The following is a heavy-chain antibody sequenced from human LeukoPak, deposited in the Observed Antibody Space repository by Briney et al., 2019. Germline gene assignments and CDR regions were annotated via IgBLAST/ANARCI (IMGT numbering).Heavy chain of an antibody. J-gene: IGHJ4*02. CDR3: ARDQVEDGYINGGLDY. D-gene: IGHD5-24*01. V-gene: IGHV1-2*02. CDR2: INPNSGGT. Sequence: ASVKVSCKASGYTFTGYYMHWVRQAPGQELEWMGWINPNSGGTNYAQKFQGRVTMTRDTSISTAYMELSRLRSDDTAVYYCARDQVEDGYINGGLDYWGQGTLVTVSS. CDR1: GYTFTGYY.